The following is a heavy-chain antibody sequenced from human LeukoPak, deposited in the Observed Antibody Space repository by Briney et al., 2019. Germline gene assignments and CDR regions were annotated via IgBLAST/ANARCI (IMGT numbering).Heavy chain of an antibody. V-gene: IGHV4-39*07. J-gene: IGHJ4*02. D-gene: IGHD4-23*01. CDR3: ARISVGPPGY. CDR2: IYYSGST. CDR1: GGSISSSSYY. Sequence: PSETLSLTCTVSGGSISSSSYYWGWIRQPPGKGLEWIGSIYYSGSTYYNPSLKSRVTISVDTSKNQFSLKLSSVTAADTAVYYCARISVGPPGYWGQGTLVTVSS.